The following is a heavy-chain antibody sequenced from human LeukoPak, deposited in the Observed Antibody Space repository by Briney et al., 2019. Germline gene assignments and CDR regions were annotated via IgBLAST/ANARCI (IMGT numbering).Heavy chain of an antibody. D-gene: IGHD3-22*01. J-gene: IGHJ5*02. CDR2: IYYSGST. CDR1: GGSISSGGYY. CDR3: ARGLHDYYDSSGYYSSGDHWFDP. Sequence: SQTLSLTCTVSGGSISSGGYYWSWIRQHPGKGLEWIGYIYYSGSTYYSPSLKSRVTISVDTSKNQFSLKLSSVTAADTAVYYCARGLHDYYDSSGYYSSGDHWFDPWGQGTLVTVSS. V-gene: IGHV4-31*03.